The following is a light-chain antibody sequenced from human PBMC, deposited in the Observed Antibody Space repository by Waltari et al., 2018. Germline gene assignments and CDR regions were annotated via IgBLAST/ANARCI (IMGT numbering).Light chain of an antibody. CDR2: GAS. V-gene: IGKV3-20*01. CDR3: QQYGSLFT. Sequence: EIVLTKSPGTLSLSPGERATLSCRASQSVSSSYLAWYQQKPGQATRLLIYGASSRATGIPDRFSGSGSGTDFTLTISRLEPEDFAVYYCQQYGSLFTFGPGTKVYSK. J-gene: IGKJ3*01. CDR1: QSVSSSY.